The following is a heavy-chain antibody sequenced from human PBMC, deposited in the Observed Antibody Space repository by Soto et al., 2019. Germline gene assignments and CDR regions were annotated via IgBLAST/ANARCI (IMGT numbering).Heavy chain of an antibody. CDR3: ATGTIFGVVMDPFDY. D-gene: IGHD3-3*01. J-gene: IGHJ4*02. Sequence: GSRRLSCAPTGWTFSRYEINWVRQCPGKGRSWVAYISSSGSTIYYADSVKGRFTISRDNAKNSLYLQMNRLRAEDTAVYYCATGTIFGVVMDPFDYWGQGTLVTVSS. V-gene: IGHV3-48*03. CDR1: GWTFSRYE. CDR2: ISSSGSTI.